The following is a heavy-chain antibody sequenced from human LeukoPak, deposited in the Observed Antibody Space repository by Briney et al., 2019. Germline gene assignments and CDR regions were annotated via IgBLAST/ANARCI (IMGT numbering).Heavy chain of an antibody. CDR2: INPKSGGT. CDR1: GYTFTGYY. J-gene: IGHJ4*02. D-gene: IGHD3-10*01. V-gene: IGHV1-2*02. Sequence: ASVKVSCKASGYTFTGYYMHWVRQAPGQGLELMGWINPKSGGTNYAQKFQGRVTMTRDTSISTAYMELSRLRSDDTAVYYCARDCKVGRGASSGYWGQGTLVTVSS. CDR3: ARDCKVGRGASSGY.